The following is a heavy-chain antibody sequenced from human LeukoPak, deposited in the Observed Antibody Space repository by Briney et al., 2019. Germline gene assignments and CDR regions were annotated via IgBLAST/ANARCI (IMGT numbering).Heavy chain of an antibody. J-gene: IGHJ4*02. V-gene: IGHV3-48*04. CDR2: ISSSGSTI. CDR1: GFTFSSYS. Sequence: GGSLRLSCAASGFTFSSYSMNWVRQAPGKGLEWISYISSSGSTIYYADSVKGRFTIPRDNAKNSLYLQMNSLRAEDTAVYYCARSIRPRSYYFDYWGQGTLVTVSS. CDR3: ARSIRPRSYYFDY.